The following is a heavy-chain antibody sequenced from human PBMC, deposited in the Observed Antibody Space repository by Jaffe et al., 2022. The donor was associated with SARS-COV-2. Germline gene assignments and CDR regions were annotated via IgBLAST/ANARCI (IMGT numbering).Heavy chain of an antibody. CDR1: GFSLSTSGVG. V-gene: IGHV2-5*01. J-gene: IGHJ4*02. CDR3: AHSYSGAANPLFDY. D-gene: IGHD1-26*01. CDR2: IYWNDDK. Sequence: QITLKESGPTLVKPTQTLTLTCTFSGFSLSTSGVGVGWIRQPPGKALEWLALIYWNDDKRYSPSLKSRLTITKDTSKNQVVLTMTNMDPVDTATYYCAHSYSGAANPLFDYWGQGTLVTVSS.